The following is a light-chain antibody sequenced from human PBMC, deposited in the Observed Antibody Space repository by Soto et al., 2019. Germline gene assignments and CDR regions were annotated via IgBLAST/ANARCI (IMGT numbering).Light chain of an antibody. V-gene: IGKV1-27*01. CDR1: QDISNY. CDR3: QKYNSAPLT. J-gene: IGKJ4*01. CDR2: VAS. Sequence: DIQMTQSPSSLSASVGDTVTITCRASQDISNYLAWYQQKPGKVPKLLIYVASTLQSGVPSRFSGSGSGTYFTLTIRSLQPEDVATYYCQKYNSAPLTFGGGTKVEIK.